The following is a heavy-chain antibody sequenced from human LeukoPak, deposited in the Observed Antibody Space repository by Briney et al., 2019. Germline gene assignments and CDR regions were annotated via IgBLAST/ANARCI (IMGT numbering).Heavy chain of an antibody. D-gene: IGHD6-19*01. Sequence: ASVKVSCKASGYTFNAYGITWVRQAPGQGLEWMGWISGYNGKTKYAQKLQDRVTMTTDTSTTTAYMELRSLRSDDTAVYYCARERWLAVAGLGFDCWGQGTLVTVSS. CDR2: ISGYNGKT. V-gene: IGHV1-18*01. CDR3: ARERWLAVAGLGFDC. J-gene: IGHJ4*02. CDR1: GYTFNAYG.